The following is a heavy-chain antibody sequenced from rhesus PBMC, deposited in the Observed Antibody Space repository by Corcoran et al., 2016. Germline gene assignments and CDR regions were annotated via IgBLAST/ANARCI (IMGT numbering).Heavy chain of an antibody. V-gene: IGHV3-30*02. J-gene: IGHJ1*01. CDR3: TAAYWYAGYFEF. D-gene: IGHD2-27*01. CDR2: SKRNAYGTSA. Sequence: EVQLVESGAGLVQPGGSLRLSCAASGFTFSNSWMSWVGQAPGKGLEWVGRSKRNAYGTSAEYAASVKGRFSISKVDLKKRLYLPTDSVKTECTAVCYGTAAYWYAGYFEFWGQGALVTVSS. CDR1: GFTFSNSW.